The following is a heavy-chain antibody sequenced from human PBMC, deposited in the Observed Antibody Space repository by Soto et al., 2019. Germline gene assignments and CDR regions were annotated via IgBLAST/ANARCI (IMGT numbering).Heavy chain of an antibody. D-gene: IGHD2-2*01. CDR2: ISGSGGST. CDR1: GFTFSSYA. V-gene: IGHV3-23*01. J-gene: IGHJ4*02. Sequence: EVQLLESGGGLVQPGGSLRLSCAASGFTFSSYAMSWVRQAPGKGLEWVSAISGSGGSTYYADSVKGRFTISRDNSKNTLYLQMNGLRAEDTAVYYCAKYPGVVPAALWVYWGQGTLVTVSS. CDR3: AKYPGVVPAALWVY.